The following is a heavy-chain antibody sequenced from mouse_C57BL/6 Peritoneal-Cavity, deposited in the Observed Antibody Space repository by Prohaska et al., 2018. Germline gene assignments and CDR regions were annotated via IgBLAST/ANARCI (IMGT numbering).Heavy chain of an antibody. D-gene: IGHD2-5*01. V-gene: IGHV6-3*01. J-gene: IGHJ3*01. Sequence: EVKLEVSGGGLVQPGGSMKLSCVTSGFTFSNYWMTWVRLAQDEGIVWVAQIRLISDNYATHYAESVKGRLTISRDDSKSSVYLQMNNVKAEGNGIYYCTGTCYSNAGIAYRSEGTLVTVAA. CDR3: TGTCYSNAGIAY. CDR1: GFTFSNYW. CDR2: IRLISDNYAT.